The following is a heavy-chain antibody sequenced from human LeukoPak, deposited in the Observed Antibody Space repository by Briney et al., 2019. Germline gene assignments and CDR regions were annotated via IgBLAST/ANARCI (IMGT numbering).Heavy chain of an antibody. CDR1: GGTFSSYA. J-gene: IGHJ4*02. D-gene: IGHD6-19*01. Sequence: SVKVSCKASGGTFSSYAIGWVRQAPGQGLEWMGRIIPILGIANYAQKFQGRVTITADKSTSTAYMELSSLRSEDTAVYYCARDVSLQHLYSSGWYGIDYWGQGTLVTVSS. V-gene: IGHV1-69*04. CDR3: ARDVSLQHLYSSGWYGIDY. CDR2: IIPILGIA.